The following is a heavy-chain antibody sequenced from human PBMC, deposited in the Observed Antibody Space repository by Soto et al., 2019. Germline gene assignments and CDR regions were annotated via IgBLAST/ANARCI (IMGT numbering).Heavy chain of an antibody. CDR2: INAGNGNT. CDR3: AVXXWHFPPFNNWFDP. V-gene: IGHV1-3*01. Sequence: KASGYTFTSYAMHWVRQAPGQRHEKMGWINAGNGNTKYSQKFQGRVTITRDTSASTAYMELSSLRSEDTAVNYCAVXXWHFPPFNNWFDPWGQGTLXTVXS. J-gene: IGHJ5*02. CDR1: GYTFTSYA.